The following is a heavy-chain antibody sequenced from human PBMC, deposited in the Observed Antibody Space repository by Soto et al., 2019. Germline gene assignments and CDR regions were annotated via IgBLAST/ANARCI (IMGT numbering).Heavy chain of an antibody. CDR3: AKRLGISSSAPSYYFDY. D-gene: IGHD6-6*01. V-gene: IGHV3-33*06. Sequence: PGGSLRLSCAASGFTFSSYGMHWVRQAPGKGLEWVAVIWYDGSNKYYADSVKGRFTISRDNSKNTLYLQMNSLRAEDTAVYYCAKRLGISSSAPSYYFDYWGQGTLVTVSS. CDR2: IWYDGSNK. J-gene: IGHJ4*02. CDR1: GFTFSSYG.